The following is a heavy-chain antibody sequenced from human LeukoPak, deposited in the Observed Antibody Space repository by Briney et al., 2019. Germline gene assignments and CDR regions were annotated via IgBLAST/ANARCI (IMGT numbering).Heavy chain of an antibody. CDR1: GYSVTNYW. CDR3: ARHRGDLANNEWYEEVN. J-gene: IGHJ4*02. CDR2: FYPGDSTL. D-gene: IGHD3-10*01. Sequence: GESLKISCKGSGYSVTNYWIGWARQMPGKGLEWMGMFYPGDSTLRYSPSFRGQVTISVDKSISTAYLQWSSLRASDSAMYYCARHRGDLANNEWYEEVNWGQGTLVTVSS. V-gene: IGHV5-51*01.